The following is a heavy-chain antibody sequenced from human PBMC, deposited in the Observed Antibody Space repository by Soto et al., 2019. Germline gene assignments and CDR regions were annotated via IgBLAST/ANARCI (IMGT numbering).Heavy chain of an antibody. Sequence: GGSQRLSCAASGFTFRSYAMHWVRQAPGKGLEWVAVISYDGSNKYYADSVKGRFTISRDNSKNTLYLQMNSLRAEDTAVYYCARDKRDSSGWYGGFDYWGQGTLVTVSS. V-gene: IGHV3-30-3*01. D-gene: IGHD6-19*01. J-gene: IGHJ4*02. CDR2: ISYDGSNK. CDR3: ARDKRDSSGWYGGFDY. CDR1: GFTFRSYA.